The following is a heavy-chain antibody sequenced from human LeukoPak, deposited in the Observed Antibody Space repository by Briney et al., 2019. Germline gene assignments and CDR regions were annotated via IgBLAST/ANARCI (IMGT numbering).Heavy chain of an antibody. CDR2: INWNGGRT. Sequence: GGSLRLSCAASGFTFDDYGMSWVRQAPGKGLEWVSGINWNGGRTGYADSVKGRFTISRDNAKNSLYLHMNSLRVEDTALYYGARDRVVVATTTPPYWYFDLWGRGTLVTVSS. D-gene: IGHD2-15*01. J-gene: IGHJ2*01. V-gene: IGHV3-20*04. CDR3: ARDRVVVATTTPPYWYFDL. CDR1: GFTFDDYG.